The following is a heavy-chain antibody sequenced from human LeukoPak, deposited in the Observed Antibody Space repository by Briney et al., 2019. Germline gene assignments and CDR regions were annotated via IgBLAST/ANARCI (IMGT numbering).Heavy chain of an antibody. Sequence: GGSLRLSCIASGFTFSRSGMHWVRQAPGKGLEWVTFIQYDGNNKYYADSVKGRFTISRDNSKNTLYLQMNSLRTEDTAVYYCAKRATYYGDYDYWGQGTLATVSS. D-gene: IGHD4-17*01. J-gene: IGHJ4*02. CDR3: AKRATYYGDYDY. CDR1: GFTFSRSG. V-gene: IGHV3-30*02. CDR2: IQYDGNNK.